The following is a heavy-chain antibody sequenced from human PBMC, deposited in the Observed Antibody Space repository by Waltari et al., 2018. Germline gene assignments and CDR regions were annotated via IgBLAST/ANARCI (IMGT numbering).Heavy chain of an antibody. CDR3: ARWNEVVPGAFDP. CDR2: LYDSGST. V-gene: IGHV4-39*01. J-gene: IGHJ5*02. CDR1: DGPITSNNYL. D-gene: IGHD2-15*01. Sequence: QLQLQESGPGLVKPSETLSLTCTVSDGPITSNNYLWGWIRQPPGKGLEWIGSLYDSGSTYYNPSLKSRVTISVDTSKHQFSLRLSSVTAADTAVYYCARWNEVVPGAFDPWGQGTLVTGSS.